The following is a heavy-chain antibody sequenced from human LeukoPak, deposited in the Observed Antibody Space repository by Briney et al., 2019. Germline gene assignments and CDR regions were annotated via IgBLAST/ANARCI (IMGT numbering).Heavy chain of an antibody. Sequence: GESLKISCKGSGYSFTSYWIGWVRQMPGKGLEWMGIIYPGDSDTRYSPSFQGQVTISADKSISTAYLQWSSLKASDTAMYYCARPPIGYSSGWYDDYWGQGTLVTVFS. CDR3: ARPPIGYSSGWYDDY. CDR2: IYPGDSDT. D-gene: IGHD6-19*01. V-gene: IGHV5-51*01. J-gene: IGHJ4*02. CDR1: GYSFTSYW.